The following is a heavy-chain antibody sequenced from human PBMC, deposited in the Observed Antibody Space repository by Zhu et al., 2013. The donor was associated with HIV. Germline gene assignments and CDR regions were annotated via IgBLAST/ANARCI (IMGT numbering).Heavy chain of an antibody. D-gene: IGHD2-2*01. J-gene: IGHJ3*02. CDR3: ARVLVEMAKLDAFDI. CDR1: GYTFTSYY. Sequence: QVQLVQSGAEVKKPGASVKVSCKASGYTFTSYYMHWVRQAPGQGLEWMGIINPSGGSTSYAQKFQGRVTMTRDTSTSTVYMELSSLRSEDTAVYYCARVLVEMAKLDAFDIWGQGTMVTVSS. CDR2: INPSGGST. V-gene: IGHV1-46*03.